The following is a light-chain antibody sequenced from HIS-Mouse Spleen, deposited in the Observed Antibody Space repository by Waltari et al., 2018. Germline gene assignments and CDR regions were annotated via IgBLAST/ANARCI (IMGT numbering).Light chain of an antibody. CDR2: DVS. V-gene: IGLV2-11*01. J-gene: IGLJ2*01. Sequence: QSALTQPRSVSASPGQSVTISCTGTSSDAGGYNYVPWYQQHPCKAPKLMIYDVSKRPSGVPDRFSGSKSGNTASLTISGLQAEDEADYYCCSYAGSYTVVFGGGTKLTVL. CDR1: SSDAGGYNY. CDR3: CSYAGSYTVV.